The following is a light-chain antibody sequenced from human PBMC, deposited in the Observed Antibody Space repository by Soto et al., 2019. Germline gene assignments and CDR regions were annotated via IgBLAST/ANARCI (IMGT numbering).Light chain of an antibody. V-gene: IGKV1-39*01. CDR3: QQSYSTLEYT. Sequence: DIQMTQSPSSLSASVGDRVTITCRASQSISIYLNWYQQKPGKAPKLLIYAASNLQSGVPSRFSGSGSGTDFTLTISTLQPEDFATYYCQQSYSTLEYTFGQGTKLEIK. CDR2: AAS. J-gene: IGKJ2*01. CDR1: QSISIY.